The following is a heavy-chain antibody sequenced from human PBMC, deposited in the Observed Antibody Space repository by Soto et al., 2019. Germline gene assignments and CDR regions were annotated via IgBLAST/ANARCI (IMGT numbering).Heavy chain of an antibody. CDR2: IKQDGSEK. D-gene: IGHD5-18*01. CDR1: GFTFSSYW. Sequence: PGGSLRLSCAASGFTFSSYWRSWVRQAPGKGLEWVANIKQDGSEKYYVDSVKGRFTISRDNAKNSLYLQMNSLRVEDTAVYYCAILPVDTAMAPLDYWGQGTLVTVSS. V-gene: IGHV3-7*05. CDR3: AILPVDTAMAPLDY. J-gene: IGHJ4*02.